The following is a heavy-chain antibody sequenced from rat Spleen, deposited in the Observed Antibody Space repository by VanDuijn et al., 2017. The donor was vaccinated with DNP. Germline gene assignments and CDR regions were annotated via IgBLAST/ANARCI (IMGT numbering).Heavy chain of an antibody. CDR1: GFSITSGY. V-gene: IGHV3-1*01. CDR2: ISYSGTT. CDR3: ARSDYYGSYRPFAY. D-gene: IGHD1-2*01. Sequence: EVQLQESGPGLVKPSQSLSLTCSVIGFSITSGYGWNWIRKFPGNKMEWMAYISYSGTTGYNPSLKSRVSITRDTSKNQFFLQLTSVTTEDTATYYCARSDYYGSYRPFAYWGQGTLVTVSS. J-gene: IGHJ3*01.